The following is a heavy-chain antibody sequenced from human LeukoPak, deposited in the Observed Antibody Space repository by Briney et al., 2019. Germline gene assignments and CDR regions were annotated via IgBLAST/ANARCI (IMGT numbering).Heavy chain of an antibody. V-gene: IGHV3-11*01. CDR2: ISGSGSTT. J-gene: IGHJ4*02. CDR3: ASVHYYALDY. D-gene: IGHD3-10*01. CDR1: GLSFSGYY. Sequence: GGSLRLSCAASGLSFSGYYMSWIRQAPGKGLEWVSYISGSGSTTSYADSVKGRFTISRDNAKNSLHLQMNSLRAEDTAVYYCASVHYYALDYWGQGTLVTVSS.